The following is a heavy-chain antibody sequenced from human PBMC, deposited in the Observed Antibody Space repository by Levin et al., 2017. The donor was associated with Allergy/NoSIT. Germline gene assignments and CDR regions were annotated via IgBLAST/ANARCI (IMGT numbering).Heavy chain of an antibody. CDR3: ARFRDDYAEHNYWFDP. Sequence: PSETLSLTCTVSGGSISSYYWSWIRQPAGKGLEWIGRIYTSGSTNYNPSLKSRVTMSVDTSKNQFSLKLSSVTAADTAVYYCARFRDDYAEHNYWFDPWGQGTLVTVSS. CDR1: GGSISSYY. CDR2: IYTSGST. J-gene: IGHJ5*02. V-gene: IGHV4-4*07. D-gene: IGHD4-17*01.